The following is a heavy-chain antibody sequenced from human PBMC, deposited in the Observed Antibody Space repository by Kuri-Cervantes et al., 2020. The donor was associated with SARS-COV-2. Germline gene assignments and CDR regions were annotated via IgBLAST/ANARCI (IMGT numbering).Heavy chain of an antibody. D-gene: IGHD3-10*01. CDR1: GFTFGSYA. CDR2: ISGSGGSR. Sequence: LSLTCAASGFTFGSYAMSWVRQAPGKGLEWVSGISGSGGSRHYADSARFIISRDNSKNTLYLQMNSLRAEDTAVYYCAKGRYYSDVWGTGTTVTVSS. J-gene: IGHJ6*04. CDR3: AKGRYYSDV. V-gene: IGHV3-23*01.